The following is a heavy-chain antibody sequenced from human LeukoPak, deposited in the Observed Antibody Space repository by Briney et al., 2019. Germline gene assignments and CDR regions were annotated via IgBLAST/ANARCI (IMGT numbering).Heavy chain of an antibody. D-gene: IGHD4-23*01. J-gene: IGHJ4*02. Sequence: GGSLRLSCAASGFTFSSYSMNWVRQAPGKGLEGVSYISSSSSTIYYADSVKGRFTISRDNAKNSLYLQMNSLRDEDTAVYYCASVIYGGNPYDYWGQGTLVTVSS. CDR3: ASVIYGGNPYDY. V-gene: IGHV3-48*02. CDR2: ISSSSSTI. CDR1: GFTFSSYS.